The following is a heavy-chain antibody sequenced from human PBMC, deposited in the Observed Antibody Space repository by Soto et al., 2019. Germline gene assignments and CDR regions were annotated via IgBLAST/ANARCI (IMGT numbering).Heavy chain of an antibody. CDR1: GFNFGAYG. V-gene: IGHV3-23*01. CDR3: ARYQTYDPNPPVRWFDP. CDR2: ISDRGGIT. D-gene: IGHD2-2*01. Sequence: EEQLLESGGGLVQPGASLRLSCVASGFNFGAYGMTWVRQAPGKGLEWVSVISDRGGITHYADSVRGRFTISRDNSQKILYLQMDRLRGDDTAVYYCARYQTYDPNPPVRWFDPWGQGTLVIVSP. J-gene: IGHJ5*02.